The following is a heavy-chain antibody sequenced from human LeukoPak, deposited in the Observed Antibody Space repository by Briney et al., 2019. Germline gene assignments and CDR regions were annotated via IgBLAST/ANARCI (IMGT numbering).Heavy chain of an antibody. V-gene: IGHV3-15*01. CDR1: GFIFSDAW. D-gene: IGHD6-13*01. Sequence: GDSLTLSCAASGFIFSDAWMSWVRQAPGKGREELGRIKKKSDGGTIDYTAPVKGRFTIARDDSKNTAYLQMNSLKTQDTPLYYCTGSRWATNDFWGQGTLVTVCS. J-gene: IGHJ4*02. CDR2: IKKKSDGGTI. CDR3: TGSRWATNDF.